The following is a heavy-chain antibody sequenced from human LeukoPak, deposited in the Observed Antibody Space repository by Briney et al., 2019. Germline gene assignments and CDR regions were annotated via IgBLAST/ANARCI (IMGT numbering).Heavy chain of an antibody. J-gene: IGHJ5*02. Sequence: RAGGSLRLSCAASGFTFSSYAMHWVRQAPGKGLEWVAVIWYDGSNKYYADSVKGRFTISRDNSKNTLYLQMNGLRAEDTAVYYCARDATVTTRGSWFDPWGQGSLVTVSS. CDR3: ARDATVTTRGSWFDP. CDR1: GFTFSSYA. D-gene: IGHD4-11*01. V-gene: IGHV3-33*08. CDR2: IWYDGSNK.